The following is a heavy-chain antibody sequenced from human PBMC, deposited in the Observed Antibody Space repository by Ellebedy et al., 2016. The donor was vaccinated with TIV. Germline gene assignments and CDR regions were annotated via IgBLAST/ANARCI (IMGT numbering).Heavy chain of an antibody. J-gene: IGHJ5*02. CDR1: GGSVSSGFYY. CDR3: ARAGKDYYGLGGGDWFDP. D-gene: IGHD3-10*01. V-gene: IGHV4-61*01. Sequence: MPSETLSLTCTVSGGSVSSGFYYWNWIRQPPGKGLEYIGYIYYSGSTNYNPSLKSRVTISVDTSKNQFSLKLSSVTTADTAVYYCARAGKDYYGLGGGDWFDPWGQGTLVIVSS. CDR2: IYYSGST.